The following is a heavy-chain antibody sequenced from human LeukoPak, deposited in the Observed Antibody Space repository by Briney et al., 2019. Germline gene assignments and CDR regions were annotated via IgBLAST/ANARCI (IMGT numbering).Heavy chain of an antibody. J-gene: IGHJ4*02. CDR1: GGSISSGGYS. CDR3: ARERNDILTGYFDY. Sequence: SETLSLTCAVSGGSISSGGYSWSWIRQPPGKGLEWIGYIYHSGSTYYNPSLKSRVTISVDRSKNQFSLKLSSVTAADTAVYYCARERNDILTGYFDYWGQGTLVTVPS. CDR2: IYHSGST. D-gene: IGHD3-9*01. V-gene: IGHV4-30-2*01.